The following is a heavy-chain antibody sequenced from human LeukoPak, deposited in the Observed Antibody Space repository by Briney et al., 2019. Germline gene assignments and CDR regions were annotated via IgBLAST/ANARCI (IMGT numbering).Heavy chain of an antibody. CDR3: AKMYCSSTSCYTGTVLDY. CDR2: ISGSGGST. J-gene: IGHJ4*02. Sequence: PGGSLRLSCAASGFTFSSYAISWVRQAPGKGLEWVSAISGSGGSTYYADSVKGRFTISRDNSKNTLYLQMNSLRVEDTAIYYCAKMYCSSTSCYTGTVLDYWGQGTLVTVSS. D-gene: IGHD2-2*01. V-gene: IGHV3-23*01. CDR1: GFTFSSYA.